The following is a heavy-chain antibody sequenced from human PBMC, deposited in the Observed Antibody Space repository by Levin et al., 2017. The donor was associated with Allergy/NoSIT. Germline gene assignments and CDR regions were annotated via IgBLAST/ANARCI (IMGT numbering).Heavy chain of an antibody. CDR1: GFIFSDYG. J-gene: IGHJ4*02. CDR2: TWFDGSLQ. CDR3: ARSFRVGGNYQSDY. D-gene: IGHD4-23*01. V-gene: IGHV3-33*01. Sequence: GESLKISCAASGFIFSDYGMQWVRQAPGKGLEWVAVTWFDGSLQYYADSVRGRFTISRDNSKNTLYLQMNSLRAEDTAVYYCARSFRVGGNYQSDYWGQGTLVTVSS.